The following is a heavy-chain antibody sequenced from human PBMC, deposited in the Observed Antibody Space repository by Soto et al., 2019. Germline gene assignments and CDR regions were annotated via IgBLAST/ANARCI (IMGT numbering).Heavy chain of an antibody. J-gene: IGHJ6*02. V-gene: IGHV3-74*01. CDR2: LQSDGSTT. CDR1: GFIFTRYW. D-gene: IGHD2-2*02. CDR3: ARQLPTAIRGGSYYSYGMDV. Sequence: GGSLRLSCGASGFIFTRYWMHWVRQAPGKGLVWISRLQSDGSTTRYADSVKGRFTISRDNAKNTLYLQMNSLRAEDTGVYYCARQLPTAIRGGSYYSYGMDVWGQGTTVTVSS.